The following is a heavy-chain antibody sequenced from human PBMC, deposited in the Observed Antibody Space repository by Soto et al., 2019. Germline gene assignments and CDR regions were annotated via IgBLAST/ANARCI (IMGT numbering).Heavy chain of an antibody. V-gene: IGHV4-59*08. CDR3: ARQAWSMSDSKFLRYYYYMDV. J-gene: IGHJ6*03. Sequence: SETLSLTCTVSGGSISSYYWSWIRQPPGKGLEWIGYIYYSGSTNYNPSLQSRFTISVDTSKNQFSLKLSSVTAAETAVYYCARQAWSMSDSKFLRYYYYMDVWGKGTTVTVSS. D-gene: IGHD2-8*02. CDR1: GGSISSYY. CDR2: IYYSGST.